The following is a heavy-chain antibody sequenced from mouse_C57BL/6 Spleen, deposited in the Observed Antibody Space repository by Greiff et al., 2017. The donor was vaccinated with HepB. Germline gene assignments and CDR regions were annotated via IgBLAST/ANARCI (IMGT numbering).Heavy chain of an antibody. V-gene: IGHV5-6*01. CDR2: ISSGGSYT. CDR3: ARHPGTNFDY. D-gene: IGHD4-1*01. Sequence: EVQGVESGGDLVKPGGSLKLSCAASGFTFSSYGMSWVRQTPDKRLEWVATISSGGSYTYYPDSVKGRFTISRDNAKNTLYLQMSSLKSEDTAMYYCARHPGTNFDYWGQGTTLTVSS. CDR1: GFTFSSYG. J-gene: IGHJ2*01.